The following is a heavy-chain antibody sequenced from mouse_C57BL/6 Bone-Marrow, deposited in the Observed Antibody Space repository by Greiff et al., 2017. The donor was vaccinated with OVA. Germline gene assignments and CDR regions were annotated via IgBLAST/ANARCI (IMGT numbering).Heavy chain of an antibody. V-gene: IGHV1-69*01. CDR3: ARWAVTTRYYFDY. Sequence: QVQLKQPGAELVMPGASVKLSCKASGYTFTSYWMHWVKQRPGQGLEWIGEIDPSDSYTNYNQKFKGKSTLTVDKSSSTAYMQLSSLTSEDSAVYYCARWAVTTRYYFDYWGQGTTLTVSS. J-gene: IGHJ2*01. D-gene: IGHD2-2*01. CDR2: IDPSDSYT. CDR1: GYTFTSYW.